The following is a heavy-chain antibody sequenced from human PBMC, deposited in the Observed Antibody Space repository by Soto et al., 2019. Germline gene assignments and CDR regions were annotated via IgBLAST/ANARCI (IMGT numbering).Heavy chain of an antibody. V-gene: IGHV3-23*01. Sequence: GGSLRLSCAASGFTFSSYAMSWVRQAPGKGLEWVSAISGSGGSTYYADSVKGRFTISRDNSKNTLYLQMNSLRAEDTAVYYCAKALVEYYDILTGYYTPDYWGQGTLVTVSS. CDR1: GFTFSSYA. J-gene: IGHJ4*02. CDR3: AKALVEYYDILTGYYTPDY. CDR2: ISGSGGST. D-gene: IGHD3-9*01.